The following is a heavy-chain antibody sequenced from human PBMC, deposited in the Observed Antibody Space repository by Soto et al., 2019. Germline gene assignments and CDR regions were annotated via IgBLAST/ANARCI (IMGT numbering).Heavy chain of an antibody. CDR2: ISGSGGST. CDR3: AKNLEGHFYGSGRPLRWFDP. CDR1: GFTFSSYA. D-gene: IGHD3-10*01. Sequence: PGGSLRLSCAASGFTFSSYAMHWVRQAPGKGLEYVSAISGSGGSTYYADSVKGRFTISRDNSKNTLYLQMNSLRAEDTAVYYCAKNLEGHFYGSGRPLRWFDPWGQGTLVTVSS. V-gene: IGHV3-23*01. J-gene: IGHJ5*02.